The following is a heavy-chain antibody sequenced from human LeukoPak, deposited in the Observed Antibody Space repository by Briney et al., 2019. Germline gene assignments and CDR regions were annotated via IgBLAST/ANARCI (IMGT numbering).Heavy chain of an antibody. V-gene: IGHV3-30*02. CDR3: AKEGALRDFDY. Sequence: GGSLRLSCVPSGMTFSNSALNWVRQAPGKGLEWVASIRYDGSNEYYADSVKGRFTISKDISKNTLYLQMNSLRAEDTALYYCAKEGALRDFDYWGQGTLVTVSS. CDR1: GMTFSNSA. D-gene: IGHD1-26*01. J-gene: IGHJ4*02. CDR2: IRYDGSNE.